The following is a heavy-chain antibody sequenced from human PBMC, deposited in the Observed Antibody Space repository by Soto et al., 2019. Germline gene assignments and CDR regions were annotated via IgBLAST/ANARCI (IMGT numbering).Heavy chain of an antibody. Sequence: ASVKVSCKASGGTFSSYTISWVRQAPGQGLEWMGRIIPILGIANYAQKFQGRVTITADKSTSTAYMELSSLRSEDTAVYYCARDVLDDSCYSCNNWFDPWGQGTRVTVAS. V-gene: IGHV1-69*04. CDR2: IIPILGIA. CDR1: GGTFSSYT. D-gene: IGHD2-15*01. CDR3: ARDVLDDSCYSCNNWFDP. J-gene: IGHJ5*02.